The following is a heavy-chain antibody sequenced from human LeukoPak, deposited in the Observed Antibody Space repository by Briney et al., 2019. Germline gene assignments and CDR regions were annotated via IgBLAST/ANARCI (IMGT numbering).Heavy chain of an antibody. CDR1: GGSFSGYY. CDR3: ARKMRAYYEIRQGHFDY. D-gene: IGHD3-16*01. J-gene: IGHJ4*02. V-gene: IGHV4-34*01. Sequence: SETLSLTCAVYGGSFSGYYWSWIRQPPGKGLEWIGEINHSGSTNYNPSLKSRVTISVDTSKNQFSMKLSSVTAADTAVYYCARKMRAYYEIRQGHFDYWGQGTLVTVYS. CDR2: INHSGST.